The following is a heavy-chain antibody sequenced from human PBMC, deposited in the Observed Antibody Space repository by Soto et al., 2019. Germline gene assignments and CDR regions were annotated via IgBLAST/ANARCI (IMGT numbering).Heavy chain of an antibody. CDR1: GFTFSSFG. CDR2: IWHDGRNK. V-gene: IGHV3-33*01. Sequence: QVQLVESGGGVIQPGRSLRLTCAASGFTFSSFGMHWVRQAPGKGLEWVAVIWHDGRNKYYADFVKGRFTISRDNSKNTLYLQMNSLRAEDTAVYYCASSSPALDYWGQGTLVTVSS. CDR3: ASSSPALDY. D-gene: IGHD2-2*01. J-gene: IGHJ4*02.